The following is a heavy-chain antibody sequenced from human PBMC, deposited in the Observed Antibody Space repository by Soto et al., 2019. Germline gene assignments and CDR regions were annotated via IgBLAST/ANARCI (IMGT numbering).Heavy chain of an antibody. J-gene: IGHJ6*03. D-gene: IGHD2-15*01. Sequence: QVQLHESGPGLVKPSQTLSPTCAISEASVSSNSAAWNWIRLSPSRGLEWLARTYYRSRWYNHYAISVRRRITVNPDTSKSQFSLQLTSVPPEETAVYYCAATPSHQWYYMDVWGKGATVTGSS. CDR3: AATPSHQWYYMDV. V-gene: IGHV6-1*01. CDR1: EASVSSNSAA. CDR2: TYYRSRWYN.